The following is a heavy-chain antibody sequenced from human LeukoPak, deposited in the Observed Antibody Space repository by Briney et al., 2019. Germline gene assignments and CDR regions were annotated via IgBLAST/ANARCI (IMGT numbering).Heavy chain of an antibody. Sequence: GGSLRLSCAASGFTFSSYGMHWVRQAPGKGLVWVSRIKRDGSTNYSDSVKGRLTISRDNAKNTVYLQMNSLRAEDTGVYYCARAQSEIGGYYPEYFRHWGQGTLVTVSS. CDR3: ARAQSEIGGYYPEYFRH. CDR2: IKRDGST. J-gene: IGHJ1*01. D-gene: IGHD3-22*01. V-gene: IGHV3-74*01. CDR1: GFTFSSYG.